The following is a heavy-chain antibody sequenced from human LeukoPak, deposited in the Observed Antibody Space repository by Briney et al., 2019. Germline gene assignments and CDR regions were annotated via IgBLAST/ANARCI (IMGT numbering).Heavy chain of an antibody. CDR1: GYTFTSYA. J-gene: IGHJ5*02. D-gene: IGHD2-2*01. CDR2: INAGNGNT. Sequence: ASVKVSCKPSGYTFTSYAMHWVRQAPGQRLEWMGWINAGNGNTKYSQKFQGRVTITRDTSASTAYMELSSLRSEDTAVYYCARDPRVVPAAIGWFDPWGQGTLVTVSS. CDR3: ARDPRVVPAAIGWFDP. V-gene: IGHV1-3*01.